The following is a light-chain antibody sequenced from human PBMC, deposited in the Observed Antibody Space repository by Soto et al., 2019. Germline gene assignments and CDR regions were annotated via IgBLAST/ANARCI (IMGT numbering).Light chain of an antibody. V-gene: IGKV3-20*01. J-gene: IGKJ4*01. CDR3: QQSGASPLT. CDR1: QSVNNDY. CDR2: GAS. Sequence: VLTQSPGTLSLSPGERATLSCRASQSVNNDYLAWYQQRPGLAPRLLIFGASGRATGIPDRFSGSGSGTDFTLTISRLEPEDVALYYCQQSGASPLTFGGGTKVQIK.